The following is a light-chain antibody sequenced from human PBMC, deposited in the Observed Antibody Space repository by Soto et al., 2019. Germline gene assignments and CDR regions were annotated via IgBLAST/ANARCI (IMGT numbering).Light chain of an antibody. J-gene: IGKJ5*01. CDR3: MQALQSLT. CDR1: QSLLYNNTYNY. Sequence: PLTLPVTPGEPASISCRSSQSLLYNNTYNYLDWYVQKPGQSPQLLIYFGSNRAPGVPDRFSGSGSGTDFTLKINRVEAEDVGTYYCMQALQSLTFGQGTRLEIK. V-gene: IGKV2-28*01. CDR2: FGS.